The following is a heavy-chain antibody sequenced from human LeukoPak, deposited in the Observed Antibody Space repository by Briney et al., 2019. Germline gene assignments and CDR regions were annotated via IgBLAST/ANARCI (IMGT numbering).Heavy chain of an antibody. J-gene: IGHJ3*02. CDR3: AKDRWYSSGWYLKEAFDI. V-gene: IGHV3-23*01. Sequence: PGGSLRLSCAASGFTFNTYAMSWVRQAPGEGLEWVAAISGSGGRTYYADSVKGRFTISRDSSTNTLYLQMESLRAEDTAVYYCAKDRWYSSGWYLKEAFDIWCQGTMVTVSS. D-gene: IGHD6-19*01. CDR1: GFTFNTYA. CDR2: ISGSGGRT.